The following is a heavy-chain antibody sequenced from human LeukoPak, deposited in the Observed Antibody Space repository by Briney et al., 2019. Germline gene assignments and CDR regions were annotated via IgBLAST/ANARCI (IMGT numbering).Heavy chain of an antibody. D-gene: IGHD2-15*01. Sequence: SETLSLTCTVSGGFVSSSSYYWRWIRQPLGKGLEWIGYFHYSGSTNYNPSLKSRVTISVDTSKNQIFLKLSSVTAADTAVYYCATHPPRYCTGGSCSDYWGQGTLVTVSS. V-gene: IGHV4-61*01. J-gene: IGHJ4*02. CDR2: FHYSGST. CDR1: GGFVSSSSYY. CDR3: ATHPPRYCTGGSCSDY.